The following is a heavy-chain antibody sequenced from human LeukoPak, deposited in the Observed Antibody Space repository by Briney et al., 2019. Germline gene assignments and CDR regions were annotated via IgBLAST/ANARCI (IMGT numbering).Heavy chain of an antibody. D-gene: IGHD4-17*01. Sequence: SETLSLTCTVSGGSISSYYWSWIRQPAGKGLEWIGRIYTSGSTNYSPSLKSRVTMSVGTSKNQFSLKLSSVTAADTAVYYCAREGGDYGLPDYWGQGTLVTVSS. CDR2: IYTSGST. J-gene: IGHJ4*02. V-gene: IGHV4-4*07. CDR1: GGSISSYY. CDR3: AREGGDYGLPDY.